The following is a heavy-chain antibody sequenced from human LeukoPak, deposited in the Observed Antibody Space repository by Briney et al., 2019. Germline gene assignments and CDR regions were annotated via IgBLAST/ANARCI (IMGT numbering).Heavy chain of an antibody. Sequence: AGSLRLTCAASGFTFSNYWMTWVRQAPGKGLEWVANIKVDESEKYYVDSVRGRFTISRDNAKNSLYLQMNSLRAEDTAVYYCARHGDYHYNYWGQGTLVTVSS. CDR1: GFTFSNYW. D-gene: IGHD4-17*01. J-gene: IGHJ4*02. CDR2: IKVDESEK. CDR3: ARHGDYHYNY. V-gene: IGHV3-7*05.